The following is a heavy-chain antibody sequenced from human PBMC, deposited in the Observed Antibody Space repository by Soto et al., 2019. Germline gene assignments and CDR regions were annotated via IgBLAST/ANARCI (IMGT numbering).Heavy chain of an antibody. J-gene: IGHJ4*02. CDR3: XXXXXXXSGTGDY. CDR1: GGTFSSYA. V-gene: IGHV1-69*12. CDR2: IIPIFGTA. Sequence: QVQLVQSGAEVKKPGSSVKVSCKASGGTFSSYAISWVRQAPGQGLEWMGGIIPIFGTAKYAQKFQGRDTITADESTXXXXXXXXXXXXXXXXXXXXXXXXXXXSGTGDYWGQGTLVTVSS. D-gene: IGHD2-15*01.